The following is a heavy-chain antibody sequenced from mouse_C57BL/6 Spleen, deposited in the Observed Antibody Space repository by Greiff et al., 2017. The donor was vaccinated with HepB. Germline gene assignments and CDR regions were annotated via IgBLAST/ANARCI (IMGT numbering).Heavy chain of an antibody. CDR3: VRDFFTGGYFDV. V-gene: IGHV10-3*01. D-gene: IGHD4-1*01. J-gene: IGHJ1*03. CDR2: IRSKSSNYAT. Sequence: DVMLVESGGGLVQPKGSLKLSCAASGFTFNTYAMHWVRQAPGKGLEWVARIRSKSSNYATYYADSVKDRFTISRDDSQSMLYLQMNNLKTEDTAMYYCVRDFFTGGYFDVWGTGTTVTVSS. CDR1: GFTFNTYA.